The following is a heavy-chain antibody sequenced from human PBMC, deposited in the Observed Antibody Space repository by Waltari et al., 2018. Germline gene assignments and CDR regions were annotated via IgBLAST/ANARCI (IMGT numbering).Heavy chain of an antibody. V-gene: IGHV3-7*03. Sequence: EVEMVESGGGLVQPGGSLRLSGAGSGFTFSSHWMTWVRQAPGKGLEWVATTNEDGSDRYYVDSVKGRFTISRNNAKNSLYLQMNSLRAEDTAVYYCARDSYRFMDVWGQGTTVTVSS. CDR3: ARDSYRFMDV. CDR2: TNEDGSDR. D-gene: IGHD4-4*01. CDR1: GFTFSSHW. J-gene: IGHJ6*02.